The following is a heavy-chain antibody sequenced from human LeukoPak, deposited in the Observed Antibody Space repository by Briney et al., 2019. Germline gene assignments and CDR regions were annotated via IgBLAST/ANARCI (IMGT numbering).Heavy chain of an antibody. J-gene: IGHJ5*02. CDR2: INPDGSSA. CDR3: ARFKVTVTSIP. V-gene: IGHV3-74*01. D-gene: IGHD4-11*01. CDR1: GFTFSDYW. Sequence: PGGSLRLSCAASGFTFSDYWMHWVRQAPGKGLVWVSRINPDGSSASYADSVKGRFTISRDNAKNTLYLQRNSLRAEDTAVYYCARFKVTVTSIPWGQGTLVTVSS.